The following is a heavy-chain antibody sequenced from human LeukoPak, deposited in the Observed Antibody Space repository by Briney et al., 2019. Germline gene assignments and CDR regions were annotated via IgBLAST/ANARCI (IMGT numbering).Heavy chain of an antibody. CDR2: INPNSGGT. CDR1: GYTFTGHY. Sequence: ASVKVSCKASGYTFTGHYMHWVRQAPGQGLEWMGRINPNSGGTNYAQKFQGRVTMTRDTSISTAYMELSRLRSDDTAVYYCARALYYYYDSSGYYYLNWFDPWGQGTLVTVSS. D-gene: IGHD3-22*01. CDR3: ARALYYYYDSSGYYYLNWFDP. V-gene: IGHV1-2*06. J-gene: IGHJ5*02.